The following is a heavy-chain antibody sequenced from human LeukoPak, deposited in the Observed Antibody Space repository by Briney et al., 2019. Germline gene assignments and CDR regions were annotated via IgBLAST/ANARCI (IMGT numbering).Heavy chain of an antibody. Sequence: GGSLRLSCAASGFTFSSYGIHWVRQAPGKGLEWVAFIRYDGSNKYYADSVKGRFTISRDNSKNTLYLQRNSLRAEDTAVYYCAKFYGSGSYGTFDYWGQGTLVTVSS. CDR1: GFTFSSYG. D-gene: IGHD3-10*01. J-gene: IGHJ4*02. CDR2: IRYDGSNK. V-gene: IGHV3-30*02. CDR3: AKFYGSGSYGTFDY.